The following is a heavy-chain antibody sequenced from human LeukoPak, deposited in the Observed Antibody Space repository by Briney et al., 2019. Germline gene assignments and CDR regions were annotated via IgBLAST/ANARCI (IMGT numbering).Heavy chain of an antibody. V-gene: IGHV3-21*01. J-gene: IGHJ4*02. CDR3: ARSKPPYYYDSSGYNLDY. CDR1: GFTFSSYS. D-gene: IGHD3-22*01. CDR2: ISSSSSYI. Sequence: GGSLRLSCAASGFTFSSYSMNWVRQAPGKGLEWVSSISSSSSYIYYADSVKGRFTISRDNAKNSLYLQMNSLRAEDTAVYYCARSKPPYYYDSSGYNLDYWGQGTLATVSS.